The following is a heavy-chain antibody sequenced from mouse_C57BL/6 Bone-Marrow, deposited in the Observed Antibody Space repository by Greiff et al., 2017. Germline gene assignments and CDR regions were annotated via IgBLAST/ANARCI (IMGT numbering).Heavy chain of an antibody. V-gene: IGHV1-76*01. CDR2: IYPGSGNT. CDR3: ARSPQTNSAWFAY. Sequence: QVQLQQSGAELVRPGASVKLSCKASGYTFTDYYINWVKQRPGQGLEWIARIYPGSGNTYYNEKFKGKATLTAEKSSSTAYMQLSSLTSEDSAVYFCARSPQTNSAWFAYWGQGTLVTVSA. CDR1: GYTFTDYY. D-gene: IGHD4-1*02. J-gene: IGHJ3*01.